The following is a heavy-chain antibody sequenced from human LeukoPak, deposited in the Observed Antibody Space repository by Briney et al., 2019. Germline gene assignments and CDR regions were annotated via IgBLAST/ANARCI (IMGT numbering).Heavy chain of an antibody. CDR2: MSPNSGNT. J-gene: IGHJ4*02. CDR1: GGTFSSYA. CDR3: ARVPKGYGLIFHY. V-gene: IGHV1-8*02. Sequence: PWASVKVSCKASGGTFSSYAISWVRQAPGQGLEWTGWMSPNSGNTGYAQKFQGRVTMTRNTSISTAYMELSSLRSEDTAVYYCARVPKGYGLIFHYWGQGTLVTVSS. D-gene: IGHD5-18*01.